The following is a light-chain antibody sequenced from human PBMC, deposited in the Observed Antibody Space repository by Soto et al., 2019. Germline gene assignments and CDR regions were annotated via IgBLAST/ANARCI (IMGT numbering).Light chain of an antibody. J-gene: IGKJ2*01. V-gene: IGKV3-15*01. CDR1: QNVNSN. CDR2: NVS. CDR3: QQYNTLNT. Sequence: EIAMTQSPATLSVSPGQRATLSCRASQNVNSNLAWYQQKPGHAPSLLMYNVSTRATGFPARFSGSGSGTEFTLTISRLQSEDSSIYYCQQYNTLNTFGQGTKLEI.